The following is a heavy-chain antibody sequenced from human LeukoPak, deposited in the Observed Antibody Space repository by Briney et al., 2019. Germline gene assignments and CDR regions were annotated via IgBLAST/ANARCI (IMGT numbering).Heavy chain of an antibody. CDR1: GGSISSYY. CDR3: AGRYFDWLALGY. D-gene: IGHD3-9*01. Sequence: PSETLSLTCTVSGGSISSYYWSWIRQPPGKGLEWIGYIYYSGSTNYNPSLKSRVTISVDTSKNQFSLKLSSVTAADTAVYYCAGRYFDWLALGYWGQGTLVTVSS. CDR2: IYYSGST. V-gene: IGHV4-59*01. J-gene: IGHJ4*02.